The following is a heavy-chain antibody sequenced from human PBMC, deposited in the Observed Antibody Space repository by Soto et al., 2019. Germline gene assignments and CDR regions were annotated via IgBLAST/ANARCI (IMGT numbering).Heavy chain of an antibody. CDR3: ARAPSSGWNGYLDY. V-gene: IGHV4-30-4*01. J-gene: IGHJ4*02. CDR1: GGSISSGDYS. Sequence: QVQLQESGPGLVKPSQTLSLTCTVSGGSISSGDYSWSWIRQPPGNGLEWIGFIYYSGSTYYNPSLKSRVTISVETSKHQFSLKLTSVTAADTAVYYCARAPSSGWNGYLDYWGQGTLVTVSS. D-gene: IGHD6-19*01. CDR2: IYYSGST.